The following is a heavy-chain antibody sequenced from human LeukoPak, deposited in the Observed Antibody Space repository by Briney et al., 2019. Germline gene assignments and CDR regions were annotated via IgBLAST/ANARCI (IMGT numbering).Heavy chain of an antibody. D-gene: IGHD2-15*01. J-gene: IGHJ4*02. Sequence: SVKVSCKASAGTFSSYAISWARQAPGHGLEWMGGIIPIFGTANYAQKLQGRVTITADKSTSTAYMELSSLRCEDTAVYYCASPLSGWFGFDYWGQGTLVTVSS. V-gene: IGHV1-69*06. CDR2: IIPIFGTA. CDR1: AGTFSSYA. CDR3: ASPLSGWFGFDY.